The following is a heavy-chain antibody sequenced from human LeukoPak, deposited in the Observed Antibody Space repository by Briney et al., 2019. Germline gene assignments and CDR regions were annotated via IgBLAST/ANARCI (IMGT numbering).Heavy chain of an antibody. CDR3: ARGGYSSSWYSGI. Sequence: EASVKVSFKASGYTFTGYYMHWVRQAPGQGLEWMGWINPNSGGTNYAQKFQGRVTMTRDTSISTAYMELSRLRSDDTAVYYCARGGYSSSWYSGIWGQGTMVTVSS. D-gene: IGHD6-13*01. J-gene: IGHJ3*02. CDR2: INPNSGGT. CDR1: GYTFTGYY. V-gene: IGHV1-2*02.